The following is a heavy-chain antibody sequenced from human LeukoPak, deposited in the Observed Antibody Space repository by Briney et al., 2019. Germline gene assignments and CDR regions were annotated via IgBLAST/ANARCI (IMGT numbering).Heavy chain of an antibody. V-gene: IGHV1-2*02. CDR1: GYTFTSYY. D-gene: IGHD3-22*01. J-gene: IGHJ4*02. CDR2: INPNSGGT. CDR3: ARTTKYYYDSSGYYRHQSPFDY. Sequence: ASVKVSCKASGYTFTSYYMHWVRQAPGQGLEWMGWINPNSGGTNYAQKFQGRVTMTRDTSISTAYMELSRLRSDDTAVYYCARTTKYYYDSSGYYRHQSPFDYWGQGTLVTVSS.